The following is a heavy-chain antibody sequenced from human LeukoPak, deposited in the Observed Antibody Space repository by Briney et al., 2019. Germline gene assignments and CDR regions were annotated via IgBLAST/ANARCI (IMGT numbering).Heavy chain of an antibody. CDR3: ARRLDYYDSSGNWYFDL. J-gene: IGHJ2*01. D-gene: IGHD3-22*01. CDR1: GYSFTSYW. Sequence: GESLKISCKGSGYSFTSYWISWVRQMPGKGLEWMGIIYPGDSDTRYSPSFQGQVTISADKSISTAYLQWSSLKASDTAMYYCARRLDYYDSSGNWYFDLWGRGTLVTVSS. V-gene: IGHV5-51*01. CDR2: IYPGDSDT.